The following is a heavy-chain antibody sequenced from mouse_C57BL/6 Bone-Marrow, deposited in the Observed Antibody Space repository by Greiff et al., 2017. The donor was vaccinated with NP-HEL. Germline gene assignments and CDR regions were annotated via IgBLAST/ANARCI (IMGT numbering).Heavy chain of an antibody. J-gene: IGHJ3*01. D-gene: IGHD2-3*01. CDR3: ADYDGSY. Sequence: QVQLQQSGAELAKPGASVKLSCKASGYTFTSYGISWVKQRTGQGLEWIGEIYPRSGNTYYNEKFKGKATLTAEKSSSTAYMELRSLTSEDSAVYFCADYDGSYWGQGTLVTVSA. CDR2: IYPRSGNT. V-gene: IGHV1-81*01. CDR1: GYTFTSYG.